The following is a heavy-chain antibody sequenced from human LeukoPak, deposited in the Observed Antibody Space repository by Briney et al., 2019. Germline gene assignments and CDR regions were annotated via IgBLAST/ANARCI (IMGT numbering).Heavy chain of an antibody. V-gene: IGHV1-18*01. Sequence: ASVKDSCKASGYTFTSYGISWVRQAPGQGLEWMGWISAYNGNTNYAQKLQGRVTMTTDTSTSTAYMELRSLRSDDTAVYYCARGLGYYYDSSGYYIFDYWGQGTLVTVSS. CDR1: GYTFTSYG. CDR3: ARGLGYYYDSSGYYIFDY. D-gene: IGHD3-22*01. CDR2: ISAYNGNT. J-gene: IGHJ4*02.